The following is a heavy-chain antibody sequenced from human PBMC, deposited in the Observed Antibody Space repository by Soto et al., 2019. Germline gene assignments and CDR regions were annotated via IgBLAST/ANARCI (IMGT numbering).Heavy chain of an antibody. CDR1: GFTFTSSA. V-gene: IGHV1-58*01. CDR3: AAVTPGGTMIVVVIDAFDI. CDR2: IVVGSGNT. J-gene: IGHJ3*02. Sequence: SVKVSCKASGFTFTSSAVQWVRQARGQRLEWIGWIVVGSGNTNYAQKSQERVTITRDMSTSTAYMELSSLRSEDTAVYYCAAVTPGGTMIVVVIDAFDIWGQGTMVTVSS. D-gene: IGHD3-22*01.